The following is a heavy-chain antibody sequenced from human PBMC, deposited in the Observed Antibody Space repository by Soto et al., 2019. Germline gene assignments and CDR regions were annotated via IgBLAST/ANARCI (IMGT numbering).Heavy chain of an antibody. V-gene: IGHV1-58*01. CDR3: AAAPVGYFDY. Sequence: SVKVSCKASGFTFTSSAVQWVRQARGQRLEWIGWIVVGSGNTNYAQKFQERVTITRDMSTITAYMELSCLSSEDTAVYYCAAAPVGYFDYWGQGTLVTVSS. CDR1: GFTFTSSA. CDR2: IVVGSGNT. J-gene: IGHJ4*02.